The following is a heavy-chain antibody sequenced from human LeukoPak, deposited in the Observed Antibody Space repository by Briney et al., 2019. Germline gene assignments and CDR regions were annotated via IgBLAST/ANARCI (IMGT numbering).Heavy chain of an antibody. CDR2: IYPGDSRT. V-gene: IGHV5-51*01. CDR3: ACRMFASNWFQP. CDR1: GYSFIDYW. D-gene: IGHD3-10*02. J-gene: IGHJ5*02. Sequence: KVGDSLKISCQGSGYSFIDYWIGWVRQMPGKGLEWMAVIYPGDSRTRYSPSFQGQVTISADKSINTAYLEWNSLKASDTALYYCACRMFASNWFQPWGQGTLVTVSS.